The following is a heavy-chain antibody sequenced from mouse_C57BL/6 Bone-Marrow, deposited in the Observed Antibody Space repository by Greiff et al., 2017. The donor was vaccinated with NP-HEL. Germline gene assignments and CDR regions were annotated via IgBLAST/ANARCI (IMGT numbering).Heavy chain of an antibody. CDR2: ISNGGGST. V-gene: IGHV5-12*01. CDR3: ARYNWGLFDY. Sequence: EVQRVESGGGLVQPGGSLKLSCAASGFTFSDYYVYWVRQTPEKRLEWVAYISNGGGSTYYPDTVKGRFTISRDNAKNTLYLQMSRLKSEDTAMYYCARYNWGLFDYWGQGTTLTVSS. CDR1: GFTFSDYY. J-gene: IGHJ2*01. D-gene: IGHD4-1*02.